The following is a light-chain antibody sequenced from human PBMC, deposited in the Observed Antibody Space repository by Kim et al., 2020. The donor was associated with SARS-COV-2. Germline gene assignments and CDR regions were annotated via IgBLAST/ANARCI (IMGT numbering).Light chain of an antibody. J-gene: IGLJ2*01. CDR2: GKN. CDR1: SLRNYD. Sequence: ALRQTVRITCQGDSLRNYDATWYQQKPGQAPVVVIYGKNNRPSGIPDRFSGSGSGNTASLTITGTQPEDEADYYCNSRDSSGSHVVFGGGTQLTVL. V-gene: IGLV3-19*01. CDR3: NSRDSSGSHVV.